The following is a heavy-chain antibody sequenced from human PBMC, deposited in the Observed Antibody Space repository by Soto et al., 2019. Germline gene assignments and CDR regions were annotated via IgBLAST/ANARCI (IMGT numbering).Heavy chain of an antibody. D-gene: IGHD6-19*01. Sequence: QVQLVQSGAEVRKPGASVKVSCKASGYPYTNSYMHWVRQAPGQGLEWMGWIHPNTGGTTYAQTFQGRVTMTRDTSVSTVYMELNRLTSDDTAIYFCASDFRTRGWFRQAGNFAMDVWGQGTTVTVS. J-gene: IGHJ6*02. CDR3: ASDFRTRGWFRQAGNFAMDV. CDR2: IHPNTGGT. V-gene: IGHV1-2*02. CDR1: GYPYTNSY.